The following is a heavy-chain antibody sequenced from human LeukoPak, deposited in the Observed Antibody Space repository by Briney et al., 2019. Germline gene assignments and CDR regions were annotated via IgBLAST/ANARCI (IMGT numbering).Heavy chain of an antibody. CDR1: GFTFNNYA. Sequence: PGGSLRLSCAVSGFTFNNYAMSWVRQAPGKGLRWVSDISGGGGTTYYADSVKGRFTISRDNSKNTLYLQMNSLRAEDTAVYFCASRPSGYYYGYWGQGTLVTVSP. J-gene: IGHJ4*02. CDR2: ISGGGGTT. V-gene: IGHV3-23*01. CDR3: ASRPSGYYYGY. D-gene: IGHD3-22*01.